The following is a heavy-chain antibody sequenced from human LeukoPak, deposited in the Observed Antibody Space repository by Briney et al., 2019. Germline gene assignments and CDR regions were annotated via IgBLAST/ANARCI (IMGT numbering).Heavy chain of an antibody. J-gene: IGHJ4*02. CDR2: ISGSGGST. CDR3: AKETYGSGSYHIDY. CDR1: GFTFSGYA. V-gene: IGHV3-23*01. Sequence: PGGSLRLSCAASGFTFSGYAMSWVRQAPWKGLEWVSAISGSGGSTYYADSVKGRFTISRDNSKNTLYLQMNSLRAEDTAVYYCAKETYGSGSYHIDYWGQGTLVTVSS. D-gene: IGHD3-10*01.